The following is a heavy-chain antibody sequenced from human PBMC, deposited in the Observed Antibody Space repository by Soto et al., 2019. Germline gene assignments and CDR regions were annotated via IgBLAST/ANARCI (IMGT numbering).Heavy chain of an antibody. CDR2: IYYSGST. V-gene: IGHV4-30-4*01. Sequence: SETLSLTCTVSGGSISSGDYYWSWIRQPPXKGLEWIGYIYYSGSTYYSPSLKSRVTISVDTSKNQFSLKLSYVTAADTAVYYCPRAVPDSGISNGYHGPLDYWGQRHLVTVSS. J-gene: IGHJ4*02. D-gene: IGHD5-18*01. CDR1: GGSISSGDYY. CDR3: PRAVPDSGISNGYHGPLDY.